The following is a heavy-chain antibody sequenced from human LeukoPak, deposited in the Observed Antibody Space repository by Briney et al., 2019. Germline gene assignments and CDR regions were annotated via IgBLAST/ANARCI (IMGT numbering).Heavy chain of an antibody. CDR2: IYYSGST. CDR1: GGSISSGGYY. V-gene: IGHV4-31*03. J-gene: IGHJ3*02. D-gene: IGHD6-13*01. CDR3: AREVAQGSSSWYLDAFDI. Sequence: SQALSLTCTVSGGSISSGGYYWSWIRQHPGKGLEWIGYIYYSGSTYYNPSLKSRVTISVDTSKNQFSLKLSSVTAADTAVYYCAREVAQGSSSWYLDAFDIWGQGTMVTVSS.